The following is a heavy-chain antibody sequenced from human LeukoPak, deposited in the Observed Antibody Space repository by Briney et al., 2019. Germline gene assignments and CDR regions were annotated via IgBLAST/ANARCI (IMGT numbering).Heavy chain of an antibody. V-gene: IGHV3-23*01. J-gene: IGHJ5*02. D-gene: IGHD6-6*01. CDR3: AKGYSSSSVRWFDP. Sequence: PGGSLRLSCAASGFTFSSYAMSWVRQAPGKGLEWVSTISGSGGSTYYADSVKGRFTISRDNSKTTLYLQMNSLRAEDTAVYYCAKGYSSSSVRWFDPWGQGTLVTVSS. CDR2: ISGSGGST. CDR1: GFTFSSYA.